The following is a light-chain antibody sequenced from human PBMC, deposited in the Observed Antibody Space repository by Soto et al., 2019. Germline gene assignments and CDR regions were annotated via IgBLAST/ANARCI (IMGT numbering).Light chain of an antibody. V-gene: IGKV3-11*01. Sequence: ETVLTQSPATLSLSPGERATLSCRASQTVFNYVAWYQQKPGQAPRLLIYDASKRATGIPARFSGSGSGADFNLTISSLEPEDFAVYYCQQRHNWPPTFGQGTRLEIK. CDR3: QQRHNWPPT. CDR2: DAS. J-gene: IGKJ5*01. CDR1: QTVFNY.